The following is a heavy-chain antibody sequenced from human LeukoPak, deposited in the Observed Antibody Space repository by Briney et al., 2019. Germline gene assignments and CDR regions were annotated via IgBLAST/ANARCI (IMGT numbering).Heavy chain of an antibody. D-gene: IGHD2-2*01. CDR1: GFTFSSYA. CDR2: ISYDGSNK. J-gene: IGHJ4*02. Sequence: GGSLRLSCAASGFTFSSYAMHWVRQAPGKGLEWVAVISYDGSNKYYADSVKGRFTISRDNSKNTLYLQMNSLRAEDTAVYYCATLPVVGVPAAYYDCRGQGAPVT. V-gene: IGHV3-30*04. CDR3: ATLPVVGVPAAYYDC.